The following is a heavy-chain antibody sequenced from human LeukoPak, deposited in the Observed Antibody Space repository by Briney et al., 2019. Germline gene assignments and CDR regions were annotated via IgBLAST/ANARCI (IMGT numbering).Heavy chain of an antibody. Sequence: PGGSLRLSCAASGFTFSTYYMSWVRQAPGTGLEWVANIKQDGSEKYYVDSVKGRFTISRDNAKNSLYLQMNSLRPEDTALYYCTKDSVAMVTTSDYWGQGTLVTVSS. J-gene: IGHJ4*02. CDR1: GFTFSTYY. V-gene: IGHV3-7*03. CDR2: IKQDGSEK. D-gene: IGHD5-18*01. CDR3: TKDSVAMVTTSDY.